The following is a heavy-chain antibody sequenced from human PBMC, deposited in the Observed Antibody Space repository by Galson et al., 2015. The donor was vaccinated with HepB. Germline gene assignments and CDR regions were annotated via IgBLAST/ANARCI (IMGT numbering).Heavy chain of an antibody. Sequence: SLRLPCAASGFTFSIYAMSWVRQAPGKGLEWVSSISDSGDSTYYADSVKGRFTISRDNSKKTIDLQMSSLRVDDTAVYYCVKWGDYYGSSGYYSWGQGTLVTVSS. CDR3: VKWGDYYGSSGYYS. D-gene: IGHD3-22*01. V-gene: IGHV3-23*01. J-gene: IGHJ4*02. CDR1: GFTFSIYA. CDR2: ISDSGDST.